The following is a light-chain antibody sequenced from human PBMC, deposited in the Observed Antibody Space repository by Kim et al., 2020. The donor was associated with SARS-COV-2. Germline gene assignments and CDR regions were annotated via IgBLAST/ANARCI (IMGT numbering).Light chain of an antibody. CDR2: AAS. J-gene: IGKJ1*01. CDR1: QTIDSD. CDR3: QQYYTFPPT. V-gene: IGKV1-8*01. Sequence: AVRVTQSPSSFSASTGDRVTITCRASQTIDSDLAWYQQNPGRAPKLLIYAASTLQSGVPSRFSGSGSGTDFTLTISRLQSEDFAIYYCQQYYTFPPTFGQGTKVEIK.